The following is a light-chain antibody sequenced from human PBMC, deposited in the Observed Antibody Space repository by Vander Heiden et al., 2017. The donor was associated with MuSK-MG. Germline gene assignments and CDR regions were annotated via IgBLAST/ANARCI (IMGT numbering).Light chain of an antibody. CDR2: GAS. V-gene: IGKV3-11*01. CDR1: QSVSSF. CDR3: QQHTNWPLT. Sequence: ELVLTQSPATLSLSPGERATLSCRASQSVSSFLVWYQQKPGQAPRLLIYGASNRATGIPARFSGSGSGTDFTLTISSLEPEDFAVYYCQQHTNWPLTFGGGTKVEIK. J-gene: IGKJ4*01.